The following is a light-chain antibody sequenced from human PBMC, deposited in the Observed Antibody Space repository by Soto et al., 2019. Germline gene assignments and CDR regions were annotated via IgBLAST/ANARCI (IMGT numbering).Light chain of an antibody. CDR1: SSNIGNNA. CDR2: YDD. V-gene: IGLV1-36*01. J-gene: IGLJ1*01. CDR3: AAWDDSLNGYV. Sequence: QSVLTQPPSVSEAPRQRVTISCSGSSSNIGNNAVNWYQQLPGKAPKLLIYYDDLPPSGVSDRFSCSKSGPSASLAISGRQSEDEEDYYCAAWDDSLNGYVFGTVTKLTVL.